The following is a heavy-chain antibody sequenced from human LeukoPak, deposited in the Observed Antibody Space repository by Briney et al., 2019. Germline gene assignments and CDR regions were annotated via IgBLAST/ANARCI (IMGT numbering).Heavy chain of an antibody. CDR3: AKGRGVVIIDYFDY. CDR1: GFTVSSNY. J-gene: IGHJ4*02. CDR2: ISGSGGST. V-gene: IGHV3-23*01. D-gene: IGHD3-3*01. Sequence: GALRLSCAASGFTVSSNYMSWVRQAPGKGLEWVSAISGSGGSTYYADSVKGRFTISRDNSKNTLYLQMNSLRAEDTAVYYCAKGRGVVIIDYFDYWGQGTLVTVSS.